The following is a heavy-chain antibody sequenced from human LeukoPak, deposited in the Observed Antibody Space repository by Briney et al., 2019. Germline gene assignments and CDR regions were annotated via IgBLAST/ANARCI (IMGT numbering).Heavy chain of an antibody. CDR1: GYTFTTYG. J-gene: IGHJ1*01. V-gene: IGHV1-18*01. Sequence: ASVKVSCKASGYTFTTYGISWVRQSPGQGLEWMGWISTYNGDTSYAQILQGRVSMTRDTSTSTAYIELRSLRSDDTAVYYCARDLCLRHPCPLQYWGQGTLLTVSS. D-gene: IGHD5/OR15-5a*01. CDR2: ISTYNGDT. CDR3: ARDLCLRHPCPLQY.